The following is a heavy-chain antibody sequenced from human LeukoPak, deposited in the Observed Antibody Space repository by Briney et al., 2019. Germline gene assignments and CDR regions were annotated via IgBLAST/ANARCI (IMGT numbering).Heavy chain of an antibody. D-gene: IGHD3-3*01. Sequence: SVKVSCKASGGTFSSYAISWVRQAPGQGLELMGGIIPIFGTANYAQKFQGRVTITTDESTSTAYMELSSLRSEDTAVSYCARDGGSSTIFGVVIPYFDYRRQGTLVTVSS. V-gene: IGHV1-69*05. CDR2: IIPIFGTA. CDR3: ARDGGSSTIFGVVIPYFDY. J-gene: IGHJ4*02. CDR1: GGTFSSYA.